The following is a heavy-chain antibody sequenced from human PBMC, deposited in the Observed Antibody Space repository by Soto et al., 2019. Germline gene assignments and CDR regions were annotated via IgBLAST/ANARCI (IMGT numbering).Heavy chain of an antibody. CDR3: ARDYLRALDY. V-gene: IGHV4-59*01. J-gene: IGHJ4*01. CDR2: VSHSGST. CDR1: GASISSNY. Sequence: QVQLQESGPGLVKPSETLSLTCTVSGASISSNYWSWIRQPPGKGLEWIGYVSHSGSTNYNPSLMSRVTISRDTSKNQLSLRLSSVTAADTAVYYCARDYLRALDYWGHGTLVTVSS. D-gene: IGHD3-10*01.